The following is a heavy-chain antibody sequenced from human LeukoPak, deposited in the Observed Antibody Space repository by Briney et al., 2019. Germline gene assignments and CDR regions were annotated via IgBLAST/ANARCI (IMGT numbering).Heavy chain of an antibody. CDR2: ISAYNGNT. Sequence: ASVKVSCKASGYTFTSYGISWVRQAPGQGLEWMGWISAYNGNTNYAQKLQGRVTMTTDTSTSTAYMELRNLRSDDTAVYYCARGLVVVGLADAFDIWGQGTMVTVSS. J-gene: IGHJ3*02. V-gene: IGHV1-18*01. CDR3: ARGLVVVGLADAFDI. D-gene: IGHD2-21*01. CDR1: GYTFTSYG.